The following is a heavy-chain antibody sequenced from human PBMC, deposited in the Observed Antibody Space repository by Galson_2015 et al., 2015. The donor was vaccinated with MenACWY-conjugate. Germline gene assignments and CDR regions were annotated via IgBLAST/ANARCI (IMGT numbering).Heavy chain of an antibody. J-gene: IGHJ4*02. V-gene: IGHV3-49*03. CDR2: IRSKAYGGTT. CDR3: TIADSSGMLYYFDY. D-gene: IGHD6-19*01. CDR1: GFTFGDYA. Sequence: SLRLSCAASGFTFGDYAMSWFRQAPGKGLEWVGFIRSKAYGGTTEYAASVKGRFTISRDDSKSIAYLQMNSLKTEDTAVYYCTIADSSGMLYYFDYWGQGTLVTVSS.